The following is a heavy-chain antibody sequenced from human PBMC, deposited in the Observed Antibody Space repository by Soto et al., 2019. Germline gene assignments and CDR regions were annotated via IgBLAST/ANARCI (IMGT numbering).Heavy chain of an antibody. V-gene: IGHV3-73*01. CDR3: TVTTVTTLYYYAMDV. CDR2: IGSKTNNYAT. J-gene: IGHJ6*02. Sequence: QPGGSLRLSCAASGFTFSGSAMHWVRQASGKGLEWVGRIGSKTNNYATAYAAPVKGRFTISRDDSKNTAYLHTNSLKIEDTAVYYCTVTTVTTLYYYAMDVWGQGTTVTVSS. CDR1: GFTFSGSA. D-gene: IGHD4-17*01.